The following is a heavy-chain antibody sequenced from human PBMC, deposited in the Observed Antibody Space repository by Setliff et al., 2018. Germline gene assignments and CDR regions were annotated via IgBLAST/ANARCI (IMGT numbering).Heavy chain of an antibody. CDR2: IYTSWST. J-gene: IGHJ4*02. V-gene: IGHV4-61*09. Sequence: SETLSLTCTVSDDSISSRHYYWSWIRQPAGKGLEWLGQIYTSWSTHYTPSLKSRVNISVDKSKNQFSLKLTSVTAADTAVYYCARGGGGYHSDFWGPGILVTVSS. CDR3: ARGGGGYHSDF. CDR1: DDSISSRHYY. D-gene: IGHD3-16*01.